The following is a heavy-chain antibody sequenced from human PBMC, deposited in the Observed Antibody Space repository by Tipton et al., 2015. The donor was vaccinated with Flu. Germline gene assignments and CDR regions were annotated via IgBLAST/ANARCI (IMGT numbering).Heavy chain of an antibody. CDR1: GFTFSSYW. Sequence: SLRLSCAASGFTFSSYWMSWVRQAPGKGLEWVANIKQDGSEKYYVDSVKGRFTISRDNAKNSLYLQMNSLRAEDTAVYYCARMTGYYDSFGSAFDIWGQGTMVTVSS. CDR2: IKQDGSEK. J-gene: IGHJ3*02. D-gene: IGHD3-22*01. V-gene: IGHV3-7*01. CDR3: ARMTGYYDSFGSAFDI.